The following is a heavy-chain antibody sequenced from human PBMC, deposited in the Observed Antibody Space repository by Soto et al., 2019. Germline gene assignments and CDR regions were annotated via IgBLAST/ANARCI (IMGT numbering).Heavy chain of an antibody. V-gene: IGHV1-2*04. CDR2: INPNSGGT. J-gene: IGHJ4*02. D-gene: IGHD1-1*01. Sequence: GASVKVPCKASGYTLTGYYMHWVRQSPGQGLEWMGWINPNSGGTNYAQKFQGWVTMTRDTSISTAYMELSRLRSDDTAVYYCARARWKGTRLSNEFDYWGQGTLVTVSS. CDR3: ARARWKGTRLSNEFDY. CDR1: GYTLTGYY.